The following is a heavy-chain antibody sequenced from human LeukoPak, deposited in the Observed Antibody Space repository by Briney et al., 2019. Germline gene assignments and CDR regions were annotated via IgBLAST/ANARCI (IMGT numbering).Heavy chain of an antibody. CDR1: GFTFTNYA. D-gene: IGHD2-2*01. Sequence: PGGSLRLSCTASGFTFTNYAMRWVRQPPGKGLEWVSPISGSGGSTYYADSVKGRFTISRDNSKNTLYLQMNSLAAEDTALYYSAKVRVPVVPPGGDWFDPWGQGTLVTVSS. V-gene: IGHV3-23*01. CDR3: AKVRVPVVPPGGDWFDP. J-gene: IGHJ5*02. CDR2: ISGSGGST.